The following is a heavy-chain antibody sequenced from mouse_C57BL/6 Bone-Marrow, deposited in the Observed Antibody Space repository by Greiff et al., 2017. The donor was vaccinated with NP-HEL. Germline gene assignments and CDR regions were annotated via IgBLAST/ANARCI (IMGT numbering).Heavy chain of an antibody. CDR2: ISSGSSTI. V-gene: IGHV5-17*01. Sequence: EVKLVESGGGLVKPGGSLKLSCAASGFTFSDYGMHWVRQAPEKGLEWVAYISSGSSTIYYADTVKGRFTLSIDNANNTLFLQMTSLRSEDTAMYYCARMVTTRDFDYWGQGTTLTVSS. CDR1: GFTFSDYG. J-gene: IGHJ2*01. CDR3: ARMVTTRDFDY. D-gene: IGHD2-2*01.